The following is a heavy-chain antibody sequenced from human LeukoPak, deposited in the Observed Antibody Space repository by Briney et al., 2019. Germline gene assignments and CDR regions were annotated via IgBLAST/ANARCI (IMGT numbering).Heavy chain of an antibody. Sequence: PGGSLRLSCAASGFTLSSYKMNWVRQAPGKGLEWVSYISSSGSTIYYADSVKGRFTISRDNAKNSLFLQMNSLRAEDMAVYYCARVGPGLSDYFDYWGQGTLVTVSS. CDR3: ARVGPGLSDYFDY. V-gene: IGHV3-48*03. CDR1: GFTLSSYK. J-gene: IGHJ4*02. D-gene: IGHD4/OR15-4a*01. CDR2: ISSSGSTI.